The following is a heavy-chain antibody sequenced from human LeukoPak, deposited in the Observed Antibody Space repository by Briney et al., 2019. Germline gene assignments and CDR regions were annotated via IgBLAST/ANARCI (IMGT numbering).Heavy chain of an antibody. CDR2: ISGSGGST. CDR1: GFTFTSFG. Sequence: GSLRLSCAASGFTFTSFGMSWVRQAPGKGLEWVSTISGSGGSTYYADSVKGRFTISRDNSKNTLYLQMNSLRAEDTAVYYCARDMGYYDFWSGFDYWGQGTLVTVSS. J-gene: IGHJ4*02. D-gene: IGHD3-3*01. V-gene: IGHV3-23*01. CDR3: ARDMGYYDFWSGFDY.